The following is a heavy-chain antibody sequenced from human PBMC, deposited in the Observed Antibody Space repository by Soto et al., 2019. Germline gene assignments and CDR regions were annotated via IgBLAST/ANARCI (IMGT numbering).Heavy chain of an antibody. CDR2: ISYDGSNK. Sequence: QVQLVESGGGVVQPGRSLRLSCAASGFTFSSYGVHWVRQAPGKGLEWVAVISYDGSNKYYADSVKGRFTISRDNSKNTLYLQMNSLRAEDTAVYYCAKDAFRDGGNSAWYYYYGMDVWGQGTTVTVSS. CDR1: GFTFSSYG. CDR3: AKDAFRDGGNSAWYYYYGMDV. V-gene: IGHV3-30*18. D-gene: IGHD2-21*02. J-gene: IGHJ6*02.